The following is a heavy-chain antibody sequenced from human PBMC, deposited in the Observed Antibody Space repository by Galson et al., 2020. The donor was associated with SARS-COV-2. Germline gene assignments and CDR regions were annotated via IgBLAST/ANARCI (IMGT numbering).Heavy chain of an antibody. D-gene: IGHD5-18*01. V-gene: IGHV3-21*01. J-gene: IGHJ6*02. Sequence: NSGGSLRLSCAASGFPFSTYSMNWVRLAPGKGLDWVSSISTSSSYTYYVASVKGRFSISRDNPRNSLYLQMNSLRAEDTAVYYCARDEGIRGYNYGRLYYGMDVWGQGTTVTVSS. CDR3: ARDEGIRGYNYGRLYYGMDV. CDR1: GFPFSTYS. CDR2: ISTSSSYT.